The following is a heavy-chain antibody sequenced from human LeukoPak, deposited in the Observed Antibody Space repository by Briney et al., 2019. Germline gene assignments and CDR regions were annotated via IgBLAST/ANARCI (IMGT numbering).Heavy chain of an antibody. J-gene: IGHJ5*02. CDR1: GGSISSPGFY. D-gene: IGHD6-13*01. CDR2: IYYSGTT. CDR3: ARATGGAAAADFDP. Sequence: SETLSLTCTVSGGSISSPGFYWSWIRQRPGKGPEWVGFIYYSGTTYYNPSLKSRVFISLNTSQNQVSLQLSSVTAADTAIYYCARATGGAAAADFDPWGQGTLVTVSS. V-gene: IGHV4-31*03.